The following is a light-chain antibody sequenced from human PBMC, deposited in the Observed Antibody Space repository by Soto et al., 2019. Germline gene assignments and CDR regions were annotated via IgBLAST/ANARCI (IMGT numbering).Light chain of an antibody. V-gene: IGKV1-5*01. CDR3: QQYNSYWT. CDR1: PSISSW. J-gene: IGKJ1*01. CDR2: DAS. Sequence: DIQMTQSPSTLSASVGDRVTITCRASPSISSWLAWYQQKPGQAPKLLIYDASSLESGVPSRFRGSGSGTEFTLTISSLQTDDFATYYCQQYNSYWTFGQGTKVEIK.